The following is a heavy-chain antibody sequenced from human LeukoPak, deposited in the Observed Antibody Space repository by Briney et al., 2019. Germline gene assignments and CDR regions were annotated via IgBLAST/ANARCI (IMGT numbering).Heavy chain of an antibody. J-gene: IGHJ4*02. V-gene: IGHV3-48*04. Sequence: GGSLRLSCAASGFTFSSYSMNWDRQAPGKGLEWVSYISSSSSTIYYADSVKGRFTISRDNAKNSLYLQMNSPRAEDTAVYYCARAGVRGVITGPYYFDYWGQGTLVTVSS. CDR1: GFTFSSYS. CDR3: ARAGVRGVITGPYYFDY. D-gene: IGHD3-10*01. CDR2: ISSSSSTI.